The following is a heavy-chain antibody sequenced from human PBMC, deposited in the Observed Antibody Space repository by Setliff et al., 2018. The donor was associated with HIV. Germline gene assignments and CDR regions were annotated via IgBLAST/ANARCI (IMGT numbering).Heavy chain of an antibody. CDR3: ARFAIATLYFDY. CDR1: GGSISSGSYY. J-gene: IGHJ4*02. D-gene: IGHD6-6*01. Sequence: PSETLSLTCTVSGGSISSGSYYWSWIRQPDGKELEWIGRIYTSGSNNYNPSLKGRVTISVDTSKNQFSLKLSSVTAADTAVYYCARFAIATLYFDYWGQGTLVTVSS. CDR2: IYTSGSN. V-gene: IGHV4-61*02.